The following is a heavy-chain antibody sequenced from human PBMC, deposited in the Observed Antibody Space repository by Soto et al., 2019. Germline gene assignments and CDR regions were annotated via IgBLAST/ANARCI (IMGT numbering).Heavy chain of an antibody. Sequence: GASVKVSCKASGNIFTAYSMHWVRQAPGQGLEWMGVVNPSGGSTNYAQKFQGRITMTRDTSTSTVYMDLSSLTSEDTAVYYCAREENCSDGICYSEYFQRWGQGTLVTVSS. CDR1: GNIFTAYS. J-gene: IGHJ1*01. D-gene: IGHD2-15*01. V-gene: IGHV1-46*01. CDR2: VNPSGGST. CDR3: AREENCSDGICYSEYFQR.